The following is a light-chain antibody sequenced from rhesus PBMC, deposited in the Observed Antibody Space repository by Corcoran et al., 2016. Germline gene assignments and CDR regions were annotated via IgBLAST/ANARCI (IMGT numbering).Light chain of an antibody. V-gene: IGKV1-74*01. CDR1: ENVNNY. CDR2: KAS. J-gene: IGKJ3*01. CDR3: QHSYGIPFT. Sequence: DIQMTQSPSSLSASVGDRVTITCRASENVNNYLHWYQQKPGKPPNLLIYKASPLQSGVPSRFGGSGSGTDFTLTISSLQPEDFATYYCQHSYGIPFTFGPGTRLDI.